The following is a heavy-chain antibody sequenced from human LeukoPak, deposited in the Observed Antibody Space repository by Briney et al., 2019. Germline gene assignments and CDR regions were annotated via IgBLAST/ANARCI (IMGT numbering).Heavy chain of an antibody. D-gene: IGHD1-26*01. CDR1: GGSISSGSSF. J-gene: IGHJ6*03. CDR2: IHTSGST. Sequence: SQTLSLTCTVSGGSISSGSSFWSWIRQPAGEGLEWIGLIHTSGSTNYNPSLKSRVTISVDTSKNQFSLKLSSVTAADTAMYYCARARVGSTVDYYYYYTAVWGKGTTVTVSS. CDR3: ARARVGSTVDYYYYYTAV. V-gene: IGHV4-61*02.